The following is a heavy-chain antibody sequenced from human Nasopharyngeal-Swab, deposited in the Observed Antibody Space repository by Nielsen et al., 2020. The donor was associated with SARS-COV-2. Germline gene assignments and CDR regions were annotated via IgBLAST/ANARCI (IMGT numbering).Heavy chain of an antibody. J-gene: IGHJ4*02. V-gene: IGHV1-18*01. CDR3: VRDVAIGRFDF. Sequence: AVPVTCMASRYTLTTYGVSWVRHTPGQGLEWMGWISGDSGDTDYAQKFQGRVTLTTDTSTNTAYMELRSLESDDTAVYYCVRDVAIGRFDFWGQGTLVTVSS. CDR2: ISGDSGDT. D-gene: IGHD2-15*01. CDR1: RYTLTTYG.